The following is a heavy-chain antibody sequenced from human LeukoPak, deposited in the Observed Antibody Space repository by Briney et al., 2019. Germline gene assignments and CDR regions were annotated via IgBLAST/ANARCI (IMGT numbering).Heavy chain of an antibody. CDR1: GFTFSSYA. Sequence: GGSLRLSCAASGFTFSSYAMHWVRQAPGKGLEWVAVISYDGSNKYYADSVKGRFTISRDNSKNTLYLQMNSLRAEDTAVYYCARAEYDILTGPPYFDYWGQGTLVTVSS. V-gene: IGHV3-30-3*01. J-gene: IGHJ4*02. CDR2: ISYDGSNK. CDR3: ARAEYDILTGPPYFDY. D-gene: IGHD3-9*01.